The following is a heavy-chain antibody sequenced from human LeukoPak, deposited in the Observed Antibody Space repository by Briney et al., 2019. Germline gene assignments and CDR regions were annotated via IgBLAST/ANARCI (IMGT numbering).Heavy chain of an antibody. V-gene: IGHV4-38-2*02. Sequence: SETLSLTCTVSGYSISSGYYWGWIRQPPGKGLEWIGSIYHSGSTYYNPSLKSRVTLSVDTSKSQFSLKLSSVTAADTAIYYCARGLASGYPPIPFDYWGQGTLVTVSS. CDR3: ARGLASGYPPIPFDY. D-gene: IGHD3-3*01. CDR2: IYHSGST. CDR1: GYSISSGYY. J-gene: IGHJ4*02.